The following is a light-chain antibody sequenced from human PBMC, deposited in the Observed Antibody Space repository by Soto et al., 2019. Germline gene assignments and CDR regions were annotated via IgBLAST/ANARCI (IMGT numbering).Light chain of an antibody. Sequence: AIRMTQSPSSFSASTGDNVTITCRASQAIGNSLAWYQQKPGKATNLLIYDASTLQSGVPARFSGSGSGSDFTLTIFIVQSEDFVTYYCQVYYNYLITFGGGTKVDIK. CDR2: DAS. CDR3: QVYYNYLIT. V-gene: IGKV1-8*01. J-gene: IGKJ4*01. CDR1: QAIGNS.